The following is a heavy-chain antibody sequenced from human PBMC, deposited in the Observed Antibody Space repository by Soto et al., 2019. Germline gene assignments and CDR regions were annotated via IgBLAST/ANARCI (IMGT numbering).Heavy chain of an antibody. CDR1: GGTFSSYA. D-gene: IGHD2-2*01. V-gene: IGHV1-69*13. CDR3: ARVEGIVHCSSTSCYSPNAFDI. J-gene: IGHJ3*02. CDR2: IIPIFGTA. Sequence: SVKVSCKASGGTFSSYAISWVRQAPGQGLEWMGGIIPIFGTANYAQKFQGRVTITADESTSTAYMELSSLRSEDTAVYYCARVEGIVHCSSTSCYSPNAFDIWG.